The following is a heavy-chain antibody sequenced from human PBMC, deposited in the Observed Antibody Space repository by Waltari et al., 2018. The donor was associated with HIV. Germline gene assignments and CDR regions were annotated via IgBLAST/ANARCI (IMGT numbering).Heavy chain of an antibody. CDR3: ARESEGYYASGTGNWFDP. CDR1: GYTFSSYW. CDR2: ITSDGSST. D-gene: IGHD3-10*01. Sequence: EVQLVESGGGLVQPGGPQRLSCAAFGYTFSSYWMHWVRQAPGKGLVWVSRITSDGSSTSYADSVKGRFTISRDNAKNTLYLQMNSLRAEDTAVYYCARESEGYYASGTGNWFDPWGQGTLVTVSS. J-gene: IGHJ5*02. V-gene: IGHV3-74*01.